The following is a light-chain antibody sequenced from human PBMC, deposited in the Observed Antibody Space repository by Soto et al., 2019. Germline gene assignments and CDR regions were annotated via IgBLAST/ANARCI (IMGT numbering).Light chain of an antibody. CDR3: QSYDSSLSGSV. Sequence: QSVLTQPHSVSGAPGQRVTISCTWSSSNIGAGYDVHWYQQLPGTAPKLLIYGNSNRPSGVPDRFSGSKSGTSASLAITGLQADDEADYYCQSYDSSLSGSVFGGGTKLTVL. CDR2: GNS. CDR1: SSNIGAGYD. J-gene: IGLJ3*02. V-gene: IGLV1-40*01.